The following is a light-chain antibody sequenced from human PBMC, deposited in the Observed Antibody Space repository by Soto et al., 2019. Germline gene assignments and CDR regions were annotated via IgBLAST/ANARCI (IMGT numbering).Light chain of an antibody. CDR1: SSDVGAYNY. CDR2: DVS. Sequence: QSALTQPASLSGSPGQSITISCTGTSSDVGAYNYVSWYQQHPGKAPKLIIYDVSNRPSGVSNRFSGSKSGNTASLSISGLQAEDEADFYCSSYKRSETYVLGTGTNVTVL. V-gene: IGLV2-14*01. CDR3: SSYKRSETYV. J-gene: IGLJ1*01.